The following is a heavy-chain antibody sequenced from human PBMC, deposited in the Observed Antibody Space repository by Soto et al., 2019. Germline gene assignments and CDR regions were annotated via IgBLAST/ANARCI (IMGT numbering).Heavy chain of an antibody. CDR2: IFSVVRT. CDR3: ARTLDYGHMDV. Sequence: SETLSLTCTVSGASVRDQYWTWIRQPPGKRLEFIGYIFSVVRTKYNPSLESRVTISVDTSKNQFSLTLTSVVASDTAVYYCARTLDYGHMDVWGKGTTVTVSS. J-gene: IGHJ6*03. CDR1: GASVRDQY. V-gene: IGHV4-59*02. D-gene: IGHD3-16*01.